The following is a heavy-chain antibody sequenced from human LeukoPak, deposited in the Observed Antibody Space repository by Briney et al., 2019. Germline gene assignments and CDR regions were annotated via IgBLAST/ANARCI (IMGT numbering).Heavy chain of an antibody. D-gene: IGHD1-7*01. V-gene: IGHV3-23*01. Sequence: GGSLRLSCAASGFTFSSYAMSRVRQAPGKGLEWVSAISTSGSDTIYTDSVRGRFTISRDNSKNTLYLQMNSLRAEDTAVYYCAKGGNYAPLDYWGQGTLVTVS. CDR1: GFTFSSYA. CDR3: AKGGNYAPLDY. CDR2: ISTSGSDT. J-gene: IGHJ4*02.